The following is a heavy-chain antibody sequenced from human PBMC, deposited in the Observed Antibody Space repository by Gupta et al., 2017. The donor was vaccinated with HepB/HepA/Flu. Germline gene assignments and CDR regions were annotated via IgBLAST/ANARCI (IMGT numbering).Heavy chain of an antibody. D-gene: IGHD1-26*01. CDR2: ISPSSGTT. Sequence: EVQLLESGGGLVQPGGSLSLSCTASGFTFSNWAMGWVGQAPGQGLEWVSVISPSSGTTYYADSVKGRFTISRDNPKNMLYLQMNSLRADDTAIYYCVKRMGNNRIIDYWGQGTLVTVSS. J-gene: IGHJ4*02. CDR3: VKRMGNNRIIDY. V-gene: IGHV3-23*01. CDR1: GFTFSNWA.